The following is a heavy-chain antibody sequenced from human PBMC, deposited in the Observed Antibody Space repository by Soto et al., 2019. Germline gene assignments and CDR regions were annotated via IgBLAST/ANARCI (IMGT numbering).Heavy chain of an antibody. J-gene: IGHJ4*02. V-gene: IGHV3-9*01. CDR3: AKGGPDGFCSGGRCYFDY. CDR1: GFTFDDYV. CDR2: ISWNSNII. D-gene: IGHD2-15*01. Sequence: EVQLVESGGDLVQPGRSLRLSCAASGFTFDDYVMHWVRRVPGKGLEWVSSISWNSNIIGYADSVKGRFTISRDNAKNSLYLKMNSLRPEDTALYYCAKGGPDGFCSGGRCYFDYWGQGTLVTVSS.